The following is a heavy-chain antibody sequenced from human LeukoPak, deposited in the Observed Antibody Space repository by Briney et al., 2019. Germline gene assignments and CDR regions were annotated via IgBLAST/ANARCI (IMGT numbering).Heavy chain of an antibody. CDR1: GGSISSSY. CDR2: IYYSGST. V-gene: IGHV4-59*01. J-gene: IGHJ4*02. CDR3: AGITMVRGVTPSLHFDY. Sequence: SETLSLTCTVSGGSISSSYWSWIRQPPGKGLEWIGYIYYSGSTNYNPSLKSRVTISVDTSKNQFSLKLSSVTAADTAVYYCAGITMVRGVTPSLHFDYWGQGTLVTVSS. D-gene: IGHD3-10*01.